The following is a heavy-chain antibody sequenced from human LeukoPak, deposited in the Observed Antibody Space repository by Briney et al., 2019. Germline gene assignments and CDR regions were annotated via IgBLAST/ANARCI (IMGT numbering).Heavy chain of an antibody. V-gene: IGHV3-11*01. J-gene: IGHJ5*02. Sequence: GGSLRLSCAASGFTFSDYYMSWIRQAPGKGLEWVSYISSSGSTIYYADSVKGRFTISRDNAKNSLYLQMNSLRAEDTAVYYCARDEVVVAATGEENWFDPWGQGTLVAVSS. CDR3: ARDEVVVAATGEENWFDP. D-gene: IGHD2-15*01. CDR2: ISSSGSTI. CDR1: GFTFSDYY.